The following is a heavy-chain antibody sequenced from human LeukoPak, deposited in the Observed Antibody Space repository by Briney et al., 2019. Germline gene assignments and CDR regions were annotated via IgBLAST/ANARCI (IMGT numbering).Heavy chain of an antibody. D-gene: IGHD2-15*01. Sequence: SETLSLTCTVSGGSISSYYWSWIRQPPGKGLEWIGYIYYSGSTNYNPSLKSRVTISVDTSKNQFSLKLSSVTAADTAVYYCARGRLYCSGGSCSKPYFDYWGREPWSPSPQ. V-gene: IGHV4-59*01. CDR3: ARGRLYCSGGSCSKPYFDY. CDR1: GGSISSYY. J-gene: IGHJ4*02. CDR2: IYYSGST.